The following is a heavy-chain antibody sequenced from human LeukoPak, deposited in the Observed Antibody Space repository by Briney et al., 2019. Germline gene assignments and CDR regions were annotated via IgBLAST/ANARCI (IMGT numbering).Heavy chain of an antibody. CDR3: ARPNSVGPTVYFDY. CDR2: INPNSGNT. V-gene: IGHV1-2*02. J-gene: IGHJ4*02. CDR1: GYTFTAYY. D-gene: IGHD1-26*01. Sequence: ASVRVSCKASGYTFTAYYMHWVRQAPGQGLEWMGWINPNSGNTNYAQKFQGRVTMTRDTSISTAYMELSRLRSDDTAVYYCARPNSVGPTVYFDYWGQGTVVTLSS.